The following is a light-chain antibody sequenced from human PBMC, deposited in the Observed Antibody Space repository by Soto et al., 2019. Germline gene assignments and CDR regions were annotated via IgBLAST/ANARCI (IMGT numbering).Light chain of an antibody. V-gene: IGKV3-20*01. CDR2: GAS. J-gene: IGKJ4*01. CDR3: QQYGSSPGT. Sequence: EIVLTQSPGTLSLSPGERATLSCRARQSVSSYLAWYQQKRGQAPRLLISGASSRATGIPDRFSGSGSGTDFTLTISRLEPEDFAVYYCQQYGSSPGTFGGGTKVEIK. CDR1: QSVSSY.